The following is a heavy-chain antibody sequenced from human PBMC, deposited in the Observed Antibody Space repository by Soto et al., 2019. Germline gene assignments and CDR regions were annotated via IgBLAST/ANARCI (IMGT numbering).Heavy chain of an antibody. J-gene: IGHJ4*02. CDR2: ITSRSTTI. D-gene: IGHD3-3*01. CDR1: GFTFSSYS. Sequence: EVQLVESGGALVQPGGSLRLSCVVSGFTFSSYSMNWVRQAPGKGLEWLSYITSRSTTIYYADSVKGRFTISRDNAENSLYLQMNSLSDEDTAVYYCARVRSGGGFDYWGQGTLVTVSS. CDR3: ARVRSGGGFDY. V-gene: IGHV3-48*02.